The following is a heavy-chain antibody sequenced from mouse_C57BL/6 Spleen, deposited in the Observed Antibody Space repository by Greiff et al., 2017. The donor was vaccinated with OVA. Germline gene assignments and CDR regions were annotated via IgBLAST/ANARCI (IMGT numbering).Heavy chain of an antibody. D-gene: IGHD2-4*01. V-gene: IGHV1-64*01. Sequence: VQLQQPGAELVKPGASVTLSCKASGYTFTSYWMHWVKQRPGQGLEWIGMIHPNSGSTNYNEKFKSKATLTVDKSSSTAHMQRSSLTSEDSAVYYCAREGSTMIRDYWGQGTTLTVSS. CDR2: IHPNSGST. CDR3: AREGSTMIRDY. CDR1: GYTFTSYW. J-gene: IGHJ2*01.